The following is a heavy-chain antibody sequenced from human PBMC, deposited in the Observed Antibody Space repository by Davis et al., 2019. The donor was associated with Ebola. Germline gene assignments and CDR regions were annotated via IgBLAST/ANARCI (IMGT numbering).Heavy chain of an antibody. Sequence: PGGSLRLSCAASGFIFSNAWMSWVRQAPGKGLEWVGRIKSKTDGGTIDYAAPVKGRFTISRDDSKNTLFLQMDSLKTEDTAVYHCITRTAVTDVHAFDVWGQGTMVAVSP. D-gene: IGHD6-19*01. CDR1: GFIFSNAW. V-gene: IGHV3-15*01. CDR3: ITRTAVTDVHAFDV. J-gene: IGHJ3*01. CDR2: IKSKTDGGTI.